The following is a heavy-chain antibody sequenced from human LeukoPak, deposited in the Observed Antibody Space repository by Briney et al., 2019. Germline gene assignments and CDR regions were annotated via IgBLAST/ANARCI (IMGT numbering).Heavy chain of an antibody. CDR3: AREGGLRYFDWLFDYFDY. CDR2: INHSGST. Sequence: SETLSLTCAVYGGSFSGYYWSWTRQPPGKGLEWIGEINHSGSTNYNPSLKSRVTISVDTSKNQFSLKLSSVTAADTAVYYCAREGGLRYFDWLFDYFDYWGQGTLVTVSS. J-gene: IGHJ4*02. V-gene: IGHV4-34*01. D-gene: IGHD3-9*01. CDR1: GGSFSGYY.